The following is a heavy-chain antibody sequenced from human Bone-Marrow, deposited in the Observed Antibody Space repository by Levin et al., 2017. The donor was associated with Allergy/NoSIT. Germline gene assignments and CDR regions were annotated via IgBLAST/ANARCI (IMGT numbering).Heavy chain of an antibody. CDR1: GYTFTSYS. CDR3: ARDRAGVTTDDAFDI. D-gene: IGHD4-11*01. Sequence: AASVKVSCKASGYTFTSYSIHWVRQAPGQRLEWMGWINGGNGNTKSSQKFQGRATITRDTSASTVYMDLSSLRSEDTAVYYCARDRAGVTTDDAFDIWGQGTMVTVS. V-gene: IGHV1-3*01. CDR2: INGGNGNT. J-gene: IGHJ3*02.